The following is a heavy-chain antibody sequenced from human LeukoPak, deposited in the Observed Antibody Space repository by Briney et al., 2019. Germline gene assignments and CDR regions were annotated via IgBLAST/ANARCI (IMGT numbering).Heavy chain of an antibody. Sequence: SETLSLTGTVSGGSISSYYWSWIGQPAGKGLEWIGRIYTSGSTNYNPSLRSRVTLSVATSKNQFSLKLSFVPAADTAVYYCAREGSMTARPFVSIDYWRQGTLDTIPS. CDR1: GGSISSYY. J-gene: IGHJ4*02. CDR2: IYTSGST. D-gene: IGHD6-6*01. V-gene: IGHV4-4*07. CDR3: AREGSMTARPFVSIDY.